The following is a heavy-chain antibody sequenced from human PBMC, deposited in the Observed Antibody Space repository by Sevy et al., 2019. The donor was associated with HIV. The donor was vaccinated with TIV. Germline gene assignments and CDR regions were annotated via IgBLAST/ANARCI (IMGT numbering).Heavy chain of an antibody. CDR2: IYYSGST. CDR1: GGSISSSSYY. Sequence: SETLSLTCTVSGGSISSSSYYWGWIRQPPGKGLEWIGSIYYSGSTYYNPSLKSRVPISVDTSKNQFSLKLSSVTAADTAVYYCARQTIFGVACFDYWGQGTLVTVSS. J-gene: IGHJ4*02. D-gene: IGHD3-3*01. V-gene: IGHV4-39*01. CDR3: ARQTIFGVACFDY.